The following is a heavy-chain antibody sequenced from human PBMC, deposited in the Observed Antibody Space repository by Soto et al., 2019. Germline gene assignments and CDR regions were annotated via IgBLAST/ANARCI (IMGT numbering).Heavy chain of an antibody. CDR2: ISSDDSNK. J-gene: IGHJ4*02. D-gene: IGHD5-12*01. V-gene: IGHV3-30-3*01. CDR1: GFTFSSYA. Sequence: QVQLVESGGGVVQPGRSLRLSCATSGFTFSSYAMHWVRQAPGKGLEWVALISSDDSNKYYIDSVKGRFTISRDNSKSTLYLQMNSLRGDDTAVYYCARDVGWLFSSIDYWGQGTLVTVSS. CDR3: ARDVGWLFSSIDY.